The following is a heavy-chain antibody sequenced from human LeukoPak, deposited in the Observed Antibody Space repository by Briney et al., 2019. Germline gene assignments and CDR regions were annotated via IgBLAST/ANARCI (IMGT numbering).Heavy chain of an antibody. Sequence: GGSLRLSCAASGFTFSNSWMHWVRQVPGKGLVWVSHINSDGTSTTYADSVRGRFTISRDNAKNSVYLQMNSLRAEDTAIYYCAKVKLRYGSGSYYTFDYWGQGTLVTVSS. J-gene: IGHJ4*02. V-gene: IGHV3-74*01. CDR3: AKVKLRYGSGSYYTFDY. CDR2: INSDGTST. D-gene: IGHD3-10*01. CDR1: GFTFSNSW.